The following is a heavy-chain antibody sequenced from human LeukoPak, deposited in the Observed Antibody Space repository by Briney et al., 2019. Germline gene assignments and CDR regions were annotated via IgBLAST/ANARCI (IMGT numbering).Heavy chain of an antibody. CDR2: INPNSGGT. CDR3: ARVKIAGGWLDY. J-gene: IGHJ4*02. CDR1: GYTFTGYY. Sequence: ASVKVSCKASGYTFTGYYMHWVRQAPGQGLEWMGRINPNSGGTNYAQKFQGRVTMTRNTSISTAYMELSSLRSEDTAVYYCARVKIAGGWLDYWGQGTLVTVSS. V-gene: IGHV1-2*06. D-gene: IGHD1-14*01.